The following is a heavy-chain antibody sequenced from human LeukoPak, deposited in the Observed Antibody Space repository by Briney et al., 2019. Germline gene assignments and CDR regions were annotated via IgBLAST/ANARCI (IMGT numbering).Heavy chain of an antibody. V-gene: IGHV3-23*01. CDR3: AKGGIYYDFCIDS. J-gene: IGHJ4*02. CDR1: GFTFRSYA. D-gene: IGHD3-22*01. CDR2: ISGSGAKT. Sequence: GGSLRLSCAASGFTFRSYAMTWVRQAPGKGLEWVSAISGSGAKTYYADSVKGLFTISRDNSRNTLYLQMNSLRAEDTAVYYCAKGGIYYDFCIDSWGQGALVTVSS.